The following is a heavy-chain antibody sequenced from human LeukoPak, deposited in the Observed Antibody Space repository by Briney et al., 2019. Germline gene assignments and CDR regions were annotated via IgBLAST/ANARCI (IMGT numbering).Heavy chain of an antibody. V-gene: IGHV4-30-4*08. D-gene: IGHD4-23*01. J-gene: IGHJ4*02. CDR1: GGSISSGDYY. CDR3: ARGDGNLQTPLLYYLDD. Sequence: SETLSLTGSVSGGSISSGDYYWRWIRQPPGKGLEWIGYIYYSGSTYYNPSLKSRVTIEVETSKNHFSLKLSSVTVADTAVYDCARGDGNLQTPLLYYLDDWGQGTLVTVSS. CDR2: IYYSGST.